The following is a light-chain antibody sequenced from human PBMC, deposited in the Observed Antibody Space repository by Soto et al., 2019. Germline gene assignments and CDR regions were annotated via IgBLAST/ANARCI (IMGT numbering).Light chain of an antibody. CDR2: NVN. Sequence: QSALTQPASVSGSPGQSITISCTGASSDVGGYNYVSWYQQHPGRAPKLLIYNVNDRPSGISNRFSGSKSGKTASLTISGLQAEDGAEYYCSSYTTSTTQVVFGGGTKLTVL. J-gene: IGLJ3*02. CDR3: SSYTTSTTQVV. V-gene: IGLV2-14*01. CDR1: SSDVGGYNY.